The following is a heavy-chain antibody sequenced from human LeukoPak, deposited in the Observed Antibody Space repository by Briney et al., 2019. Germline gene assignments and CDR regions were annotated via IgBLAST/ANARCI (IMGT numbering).Heavy chain of an antibody. J-gene: IGHJ4*02. CDR1: GGTFSSYA. V-gene: IGHV1-69*05. Sequence: SVKVSCKASGGTFSSYAINWVRQALGQGVEWMGGIIDIFGTAHYAQKFHRTVTITTDESTSTACMELSSLRSEDTAVYYCARLIVVVPAAIPRQYYFDYWGQGTLVTVSS. CDR3: ARLIVVVPAAIPRQYYFDY. CDR2: IIDIFGTA. D-gene: IGHD2-2*01.